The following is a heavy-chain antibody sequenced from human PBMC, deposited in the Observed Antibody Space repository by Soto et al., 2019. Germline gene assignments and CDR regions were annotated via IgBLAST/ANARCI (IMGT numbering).Heavy chain of an antibody. J-gene: IGHJ4*02. D-gene: IGHD3-16*01. CDR3: AHRLRSSNGWGTFDY. V-gene: IGHV2-5*02. Sequence: QITLKESGPTLVEPTQTLTLTCTFSGFSFSSSGVAVGWIRQPPGKALELVAFICWDDDKRYRTSLKSRLTITKDTSKNQVVLTMTNMDPVDTGTYYCAHRLRSSNGWGTFDYWGQGIVVTVSS. CDR1: GFSFSSSGVA. CDR2: ICWDDDK.